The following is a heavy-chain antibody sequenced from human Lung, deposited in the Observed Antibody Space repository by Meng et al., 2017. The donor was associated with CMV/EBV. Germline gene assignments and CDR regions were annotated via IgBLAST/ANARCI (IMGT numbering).Heavy chain of an antibody. CDR2: IIPIIGIT. D-gene: IGHD6-13*01. V-gene: IGHV1-69*10. Sequence: SXXVSXKASGSSFGNYGISWVRQAPGQGLEWMGVIIPIIGITKYAQRFQGRVTITADTSTSTAYMEMSSLRSEDTAMYYCARERESSSWLDGYWGQGTXVTVSS. CDR3: ARERESSSWLDGY. CDR1: GSSFGNYG. J-gene: IGHJ4*02.